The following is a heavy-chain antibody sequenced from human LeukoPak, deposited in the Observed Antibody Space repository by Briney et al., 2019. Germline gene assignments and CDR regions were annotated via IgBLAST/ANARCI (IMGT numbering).Heavy chain of an antibody. Sequence: GGSLRLSCAASGFTFDDYAMHWVRQAPGKGLEWVSLISGDGGSTNYADSVKGRFTISRDNSKNSLYLQMNSLRTEDTALYYCAKDPGNGYDFWSGYSDNWFDPWGQGTLVTVST. V-gene: IGHV3-43*02. CDR3: AKDPGNGYDFWSGYSDNWFDP. CDR1: GFTFDDYA. D-gene: IGHD3-3*01. CDR2: ISGDGGST. J-gene: IGHJ5*02.